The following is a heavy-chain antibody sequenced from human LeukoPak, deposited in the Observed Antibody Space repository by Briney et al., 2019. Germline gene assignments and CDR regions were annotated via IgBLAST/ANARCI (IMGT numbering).Heavy chain of an antibody. CDR3: ARRGLGYCTNGVCPDYFDY. V-gene: IGHV5-51*01. CDR1: GYNFTSHW. D-gene: IGHD2-8*01. J-gene: IGHJ4*02. CDR2: IYPGDSDS. Sequence: GESLKISCKGSGYNFTSHWVGWVRPMPGKGLEWMGIIYPGDSDSRQSPSLRGQVTISADKSINTAYLQWSSLKASDTAMYYCARRGLGYCTNGVCPDYFDYWGQGTLVTVSS.